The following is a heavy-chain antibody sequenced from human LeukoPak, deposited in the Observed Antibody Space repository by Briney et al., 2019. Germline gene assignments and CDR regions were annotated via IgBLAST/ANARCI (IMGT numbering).Heavy chain of an antibody. CDR2: ISGSGGTT. D-gene: IGHD4-17*01. CDR3: AKDRTVTTRGVDY. CDR1: GFTFSDYY. Sequence: PGGSLRLSCAASGFTFSDYYMSWIRQAPGKGLEWVSAISGSGGTTYYADFVKGRFTISRDNSKNTLYLQMNSLRVEDTAVYYCAKDRTVTTRGVDYWGQGTLVTVSS. V-gene: IGHV3-23*01. J-gene: IGHJ4*02.